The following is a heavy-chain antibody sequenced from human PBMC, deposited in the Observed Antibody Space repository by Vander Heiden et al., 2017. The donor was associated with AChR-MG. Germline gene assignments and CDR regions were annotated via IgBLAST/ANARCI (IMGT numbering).Heavy chain of an antibody. CDR3: ARRGRYCSGGSCYSGYNWFDP. Sequence: QVQLVQSGAEVKKPGASVTVSCKASGYTFTSYAMHWVRQAPGQRLEWMGWINAGNGNTKYSQKFQGRVTITRDTSASTAYMELSSLRSEDTAVYYCARRGRYCSGGSCYSGYNWFDPWGQGTLVTVSS. CDR1: GYTFTSYA. J-gene: IGHJ5*02. D-gene: IGHD2-15*01. V-gene: IGHV1-3*01. CDR2: INAGNGNT.